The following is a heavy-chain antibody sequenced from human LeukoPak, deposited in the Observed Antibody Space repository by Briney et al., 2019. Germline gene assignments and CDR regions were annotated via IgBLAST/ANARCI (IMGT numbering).Heavy chain of an antibody. CDR3: AKPHFDY. CDR2: ISASGVMT. J-gene: IGHJ4*02. Sequence: GGSLRLSCAASGFTFTNYAMTWVRQAPGKGLEWVSSISASGVMTYYADSVKGRFTISRDNSKNMLYLQMNSLRAEDTAVYYCAKPHFDYWGQGTLVTVSS. V-gene: IGHV3-23*01. CDR1: GFTFTNYA.